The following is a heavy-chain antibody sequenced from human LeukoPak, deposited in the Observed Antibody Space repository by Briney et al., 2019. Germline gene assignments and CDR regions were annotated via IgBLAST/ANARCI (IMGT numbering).Heavy chain of an antibody. J-gene: IGHJ4*02. CDR3: ARVWQWLVTKGGYFDY. Sequence: GGSLRLSCAASGFTFSSYWMSWVRQAPGKGLEWVANIKQDGSEKYYVDSVKGRFTISRDNAKNSLYLQMNSLRAEDTAVYYCARVWQWLVTKGGYFDYWGQGTLVTVSS. CDR2: IKQDGSEK. CDR1: GFTFSSYW. D-gene: IGHD6-19*01. V-gene: IGHV3-7*01.